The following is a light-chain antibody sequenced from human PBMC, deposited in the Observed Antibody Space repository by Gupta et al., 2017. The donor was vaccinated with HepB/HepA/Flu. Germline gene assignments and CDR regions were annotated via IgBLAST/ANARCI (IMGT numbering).Light chain of an antibody. CDR2: AAS. CDR3: RRYDSYPIS. Sequence: DIQMTQSPSSLSASVGDRVTITCRASQAIRNDLGWYQQKPGETPKRLIYAASTVQGGVPSRFSGSGSGTXFTLTIXSLQPEDFATYYCRRYDSYPISFGXGTKLEVK. CDR1: QAIRND. J-gene: IGKJ4*01. V-gene: IGKV1-17*01.